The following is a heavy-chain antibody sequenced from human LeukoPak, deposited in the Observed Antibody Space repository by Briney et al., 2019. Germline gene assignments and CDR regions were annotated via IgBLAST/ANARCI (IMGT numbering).Heavy chain of an antibody. CDR1: GYTFTGYY. V-gene: IGHV1-2*02. J-gene: IGHJ4*02. CDR2: INPNSGGT. D-gene: IGHD3-9*01. Sequence: ASVKVSCKTSGYTFTGYYMHWVRQAPGQGLEWMGWINPNSGGTNYAQKFQGRVTMTRDTSIRTAYMELSRLRSDDTAVYYCARGSVSAGYLPSDYWGQGTLVTVSS. CDR3: ARGSVSAGYLPSDY.